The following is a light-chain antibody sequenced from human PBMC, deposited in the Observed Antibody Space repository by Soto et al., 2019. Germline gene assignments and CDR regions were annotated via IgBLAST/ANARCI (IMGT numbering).Light chain of an antibody. J-gene: IGKJ1*01. Sequence: EIVLTQSAGTLSLSPGERATLSCRASQTVSGSYLAWFQQKPGQAPRLLIYAASTRAAGVLDRFSGSGSGTDFSLTINRLEPEEFAVYYCQHYGSSPWTFGQGTKVEIK. V-gene: IGKV3-20*01. CDR2: AAS. CDR1: QTVSGSY. CDR3: QHYGSSPWT.